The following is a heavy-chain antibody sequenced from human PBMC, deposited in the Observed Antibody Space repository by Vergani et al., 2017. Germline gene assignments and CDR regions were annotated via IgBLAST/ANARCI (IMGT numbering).Heavy chain of an antibody. CDR2: IYTRGSA. V-gene: IGHV4-4*07. CDR1: GGSISSYY. D-gene: IGHD1-26*01. CDR3: ARGGVGGSYYEEQGCGYYYGMDV. J-gene: IGHJ6*02. Sequence: QVQLQESGPGLVKPSQTLSLTCTVSGGSISSYYWNWLRQPAGKGLEWIGRIYTRGSANYNPSLKSRVTISVDTAKNQFSLKLSYVTAADTAVYYCARGGVGGSYYEEQGCGYYYGMDVWGQGP.